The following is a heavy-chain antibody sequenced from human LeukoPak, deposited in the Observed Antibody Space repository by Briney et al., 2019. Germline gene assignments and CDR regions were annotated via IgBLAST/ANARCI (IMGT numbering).Heavy chain of an antibody. CDR1: GFTFNSYS. CDR2: VSSSTSRI. V-gene: IGHV3-48*02. D-gene: IGHD7-27*01. CDR3: ARDIHWAFDY. Sequence: GGSLRLSCGASGFTFNSYSMNWVRQAPGKGLEWVSYVSSSTSRIYYADSVKGRFTISRDSARRSLFLQMNSLRDEDTAVYYCARDIHWAFDYWGQGTLVTVSS. J-gene: IGHJ4*02.